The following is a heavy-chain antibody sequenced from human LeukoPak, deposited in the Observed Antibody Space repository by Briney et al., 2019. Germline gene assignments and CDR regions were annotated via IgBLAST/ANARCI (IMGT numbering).Heavy chain of an antibody. D-gene: IGHD6-13*01. Sequence: SETLSLTCTVSGGSISSYYWSWIRQPPGKALEWIGYIYYSGSTNYNPSLKSRVTISVDTSKNQFSLKLSSVTAADTAVYYCARGVYIAAAQYAYWGQGTLVTVSS. J-gene: IGHJ4*02. CDR1: GGSISSYY. V-gene: IGHV4-59*01. CDR2: IYYSGST. CDR3: ARGVYIAAAQYAY.